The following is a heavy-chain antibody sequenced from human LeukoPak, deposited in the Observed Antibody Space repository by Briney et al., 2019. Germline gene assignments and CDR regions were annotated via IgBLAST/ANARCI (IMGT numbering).Heavy chain of an antibody. CDR1: GDIFINYA. CDR3: ASGFTGCWYRHNWFDS. CDR2: IIPIFGTT. J-gene: IGHJ5*01. Sequence: SVKVSCKASGDIFINYAISWVRQAPGQGLEWMGGIIPIFGTTNYAQKFQDRVTITTDESTGTAYMELSRLRSEDTAVYYCASGFTGCWYRHNWFDSWGQGALVTVSS. D-gene: IGHD6-13*01. V-gene: IGHV1-69*05.